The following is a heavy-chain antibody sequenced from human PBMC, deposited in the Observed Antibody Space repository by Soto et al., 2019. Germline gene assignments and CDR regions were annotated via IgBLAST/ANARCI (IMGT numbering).Heavy chain of an antibody. V-gene: IGHV3-15*01. CDR1: GFTFNNAW. J-gene: IGHJ6*02. CDR3: TTEFAGTALYGMDV. CDR2: IKSKTDGGTT. Sequence: SCAASGFTFNNAWMSWVRQAPGKGLEWVGRIKSKTDGGTTDYAAPVKGRFTISRDDSKNTLYLQMNSLKTEDTAVYYCTTEFAGTALYGMDVWGQGTTVTVSS. D-gene: IGHD1-7*01.